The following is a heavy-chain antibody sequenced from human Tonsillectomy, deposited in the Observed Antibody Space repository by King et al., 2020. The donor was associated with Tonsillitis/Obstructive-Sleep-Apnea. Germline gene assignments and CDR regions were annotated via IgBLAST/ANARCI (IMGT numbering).Heavy chain of an antibody. CDR3: ARQYYYDSSGYPFDY. V-gene: IGHV5-51*01. J-gene: IGHJ4*02. Sequence: QLVQSGAEVKKPGESLKISCKGSGYSFTSYWIGWVRQMPGKGLEWMGIIYPGDSDTRYSPSFQGQVTISADKSISTAYLQWSSLKASDTAMYYCARQYYYDSSGYPFDYWGQGTLVTVSS. CDR2: IYPGDSDT. CDR1: GYSFTSYW. D-gene: IGHD3-22*01.